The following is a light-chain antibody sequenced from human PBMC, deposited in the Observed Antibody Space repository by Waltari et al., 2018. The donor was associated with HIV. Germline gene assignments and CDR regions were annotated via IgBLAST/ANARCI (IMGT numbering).Light chain of an antibody. CDR3: ATWDDILNGPV. CDR1: YSTIGNHP. J-gene: IGLJ2*01. Sequence: QSVLTQPPSVAEAPRQRVTISCAGIYSTIGNHPVNCYQQVPGKTPRPLIYYNDLLSSGVSDRFSGSKSGTSASLAISVLQSEDEADYYCATWDDILNGPVFGGGTKLTVL. V-gene: IGLV1-36*01. CDR2: YND.